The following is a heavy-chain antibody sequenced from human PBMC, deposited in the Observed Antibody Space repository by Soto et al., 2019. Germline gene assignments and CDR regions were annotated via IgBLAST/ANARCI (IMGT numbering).Heavy chain of an antibody. CDR2: ISGSGVGT. D-gene: IGHD2-2*01. V-gene: IGHV3-23*01. Sequence: PGGSLRLSCAASGFMFSTSAMSWVRQAPGKGLEWVSAISGSGVGTYTADSVKGRFTISRDNSKNTLYLQMNSLSAEDTAVYYCAKKYCSITSCPLKYYGMDFWGQGATVTVYS. CDR3: AKKYCSITSCPLKYYGMDF. CDR1: GFMFSTSA. J-gene: IGHJ6*02.